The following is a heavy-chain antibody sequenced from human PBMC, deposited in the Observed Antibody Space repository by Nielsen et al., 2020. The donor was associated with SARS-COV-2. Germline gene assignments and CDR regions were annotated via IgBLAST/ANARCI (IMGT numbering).Heavy chain of an antibody. J-gene: IGHJ4*02. V-gene: IGHV4-39*01. CDR2: FYFSGTT. CDR3: ARRSSGGARYQF. D-gene: IGHD2-15*01. CDR1: GGSIRTRTLYY. Sequence: SETLSLTCTVSGGSIRTRTLYYSGRIRPPPGKGLEWIGSFYFSGTTYYNPSLASRANITVDTSKNQFYLNLKSVSAADTAVYYCARRSSGGARYQFWGQGSLVTVSS.